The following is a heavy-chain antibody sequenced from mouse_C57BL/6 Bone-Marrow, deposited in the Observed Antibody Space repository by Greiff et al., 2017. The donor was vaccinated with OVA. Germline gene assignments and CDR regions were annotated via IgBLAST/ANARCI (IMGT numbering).Heavy chain of an antibody. Sequence: QVQLQQPGAELVKPGASVKLSCKASGYTFTSYWMQWVKQRPGQGLEWIGEIDPSDSYTNYNQKFKGKATLTVDTSSSTAYMQLSSLTSEDSAVYYCARKSYYGSVYYAMDYWGQGTSVTVSS. J-gene: IGHJ4*01. V-gene: IGHV1-50*01. D-gene: IGHD1-1*01. CDR1: GYTFTSYW. CDR2: IDPSDSYT. CDR3: ARKSYYGSVYYAMDY.